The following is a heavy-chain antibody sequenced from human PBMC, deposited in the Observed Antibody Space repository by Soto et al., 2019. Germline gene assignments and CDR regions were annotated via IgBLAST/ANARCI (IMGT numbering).Heavy chain of an antibody. CDR2: ISSSGDNT. CDR3: AKRERWPASGPY. V-gene: IGHV3-23*01. Sequence: GGSLRLSCAASGFTFSSYTMTWVRQAPGKGLEWVSDISSSGDNTYYADSVKGRFTISSDNSKNTVYLHMNSLRAEDTALYYCAKRERWPASGPYWGQGTLVTVSS. CDR1: GFTFSSYT. D-gene: IGHD1-1*01. J-gene: IGHJ4*02.